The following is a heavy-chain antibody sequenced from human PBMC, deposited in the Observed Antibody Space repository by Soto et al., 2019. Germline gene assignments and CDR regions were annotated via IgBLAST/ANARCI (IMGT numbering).Heavy chain of an antibody. J-gene: IGHJ4*02. V-gene: IGHV1-8*01. CDR3: ARRPHCSGGICYYGLDN. Sequence: QVQLVQSGAEVKKPGASVKVSCKASGSTFTNSDINWVLQSPGHGLAWMGWMNPDSGHAAYAQKFQGRVNLTTSTSTSTVYMEMRSLGSEDTAVYYCARRPHCSGGICYYGLDNWGQGTLVTVSS. CDR2: MNPDSGHA. CDR1: GSTFTNSD. D-gene: IGHD2-15*01.